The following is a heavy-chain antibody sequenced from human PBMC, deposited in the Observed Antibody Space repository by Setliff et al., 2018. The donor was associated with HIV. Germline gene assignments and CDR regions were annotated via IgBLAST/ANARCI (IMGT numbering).Heavy chain of an antibody. CDR2: IYYSGSI. Sequence: SETLSLTCTVSGGSISSGDYYWSWIRQPPGKGLEWIGYIYYSGSIYYNPSLKSRVTISIDTSKNRFSLKLSSVTAADTAVYYCARAPLSRLRSYYYYYGMDVWGQGTTVTVSS. CDR3: ARAPLSRLRSYYYYYGMDV. CDR1: GGSISSGDYY. V-gene: IGHV4-30-4*08. J-gene: IGHJ6*02. D-gene: IGHD4-17*01.